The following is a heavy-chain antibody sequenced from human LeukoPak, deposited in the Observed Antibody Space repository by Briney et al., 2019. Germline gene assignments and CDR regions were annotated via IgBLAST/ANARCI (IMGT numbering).Heavy chain of an antibody. D-gene: IGHD3-16*02. V-gene: IGHV3-33*01. CDR1: GFTFSSYG. Sequence: SGGSLRLSCAASGFTFSSYGMHWVRQAPGKGLEWVAVIWYDGSSKYYADSVKGRFTISRDNSKNTLYLQMNSLRAEDTAVYYCASAYYDYVWGSYRHHPLDYWGQGTLVTVSS. CDR2: IWYDGSSK. J-gene: IGHJ4*02. CDR3: ASAYYDYVWGSYRHHPLDY.